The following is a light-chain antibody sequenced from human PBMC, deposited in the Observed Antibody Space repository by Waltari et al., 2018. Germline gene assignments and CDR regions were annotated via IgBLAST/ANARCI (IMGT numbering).Light chain of an antibody. CDR3: TSYTSSHSLV. CDR2: DVS. Sequence: QSALTQPASVSGSPGQSITISCTGTSRDVGNYDWVSWYQQHPGKAPKVVIFDVSYRPSGVSNLFSGSKSGNTASLTISGLQAEDEADYYCTSYTSSHSLVFGTGTKVTVL. J-gene: IGLJ1*01. CDR1: SRDVGNYDW. V-gene: IGLV2-14*03.